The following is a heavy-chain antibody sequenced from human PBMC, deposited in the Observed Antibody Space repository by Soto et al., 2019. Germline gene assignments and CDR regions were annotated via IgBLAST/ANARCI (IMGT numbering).Heavy chain of an antibody. CDR2: ISGSGGAT. CDR1: GFTFSSYA. V-gene: IGHV3-23*01. CDR3: ARAGRPYYAFWSENRFDP. D-gene: IGHD3-3*01. Sequence: GGSLRLSCAASGFTFSSYAMTWVRQAPGKGLEWVSSISGSGGATYYADSVKGLFTLSRDDSKSTLHLQMNSLRAEDTALYYCARAGRPYYAFWSENRFDPWGQGTLVTVSS. J-gene: IGHJ5*02.